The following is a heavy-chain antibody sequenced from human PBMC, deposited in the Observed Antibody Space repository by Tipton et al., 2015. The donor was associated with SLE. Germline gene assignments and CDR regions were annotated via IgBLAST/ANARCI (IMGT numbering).Heavy chain of an antibody. J-gene: IGHJ5*02. Sequence: LRLSCAVYGGSFSGYYWSWIRQPPGKGLEWIGEINHGGSTNYNPSLKSRVTISVDTSKNQFSLKLSSVTAADTAVYYCARGHSSSPRGPPWFDPWGQGTLVTVSS. V-gene: IGHV4-34*01. CDR2: INHGGST. CDR1: GGSFSGYY. D-gene: IGHD6-6*01. CDR3: ARGHSSSPRGPPWFDP.